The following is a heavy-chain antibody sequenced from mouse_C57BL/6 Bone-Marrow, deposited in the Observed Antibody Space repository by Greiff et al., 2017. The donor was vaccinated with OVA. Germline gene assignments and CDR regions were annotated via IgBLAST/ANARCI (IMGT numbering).Heavy chain of an antibody. CDR2: ISGGGGNT. D-gene: IGHD3-2*02. CDR3: ARQSSGPY. J-gene: IGHJ4*01. Sequence: EVQGVESGGGLVKPGGSLKLSCAASGFTFSSYTMSWVRQTPEKRLEWVATISGGGGNTYYPDSVKGRFTISRDNAKNTLYLQMSSLRSEDTALYYCARQSSGPYWGQGTSVTVSS. CDR1: GFTFSSYT. V-gene: IGHV5-9*01.